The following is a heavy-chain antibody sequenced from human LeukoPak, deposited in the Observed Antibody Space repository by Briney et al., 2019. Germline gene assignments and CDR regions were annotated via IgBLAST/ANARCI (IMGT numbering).Heavy chain of an antibody. J-gene: IGHJ2*01. Sequence: PGGSLRLSCAASGFTFSSYAMSWVRQAPGKGLEWVSAISGSGGSTYYADSVKGRFTISRDNSKNTLYLRMNSLRAEDTAVYYCAKVPGYYYDSSGYNWYFDLWGRGTLVTVSS. D-gene: IGHD3-22*01. CDR2: ISGSGGST. CDR3: AKVPGYYYDSSGYNWYFDL. V-gene: IGHV3-23*01. CDR1: GFTFSSYA.